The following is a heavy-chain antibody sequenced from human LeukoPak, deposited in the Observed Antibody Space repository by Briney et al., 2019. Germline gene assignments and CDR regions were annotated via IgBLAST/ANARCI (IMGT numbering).Heavy chain of an antibody. J-gene: IGHJ4*02. CDR1: GYTFTSYA. Sequence: ASVKVSCKASGYTFTSYAMNWVRQAPGQGLEWMGWINTNTGNPTYAQGFTGRFVFSLDTSVSTAYLQISSLKSEDTAVYYCARAPNYDILTGRRLDYWGQGTLVTVSS. V-gene: IGHV7-4-1*02. CDR3: ARAPNYDILTGRRLDY. D-gene: IGHD3-9*01. CDR2: INTNTGNP.